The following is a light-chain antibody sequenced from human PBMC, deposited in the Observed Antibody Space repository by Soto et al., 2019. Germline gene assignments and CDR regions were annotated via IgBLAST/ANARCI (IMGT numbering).Light chain of an antibody. CDR1: QTISRW. CDR2: DAS. J-gene: IGKJ5*01. CDR3: HSRA. V-gene: IGKV1-5*01. Sequence: DIQLTQTPSTLSASVGDEFTITCRASQTISRWLAWYQQKPGRAPKLLIYDASTLESGAPSRFSGSGSETEFTLTISRLQPDDFATYFCHSRAFGQGTRLEIK.